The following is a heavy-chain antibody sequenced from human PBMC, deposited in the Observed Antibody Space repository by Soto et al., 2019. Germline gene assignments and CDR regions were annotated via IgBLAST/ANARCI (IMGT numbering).Heavy chain of an antibody. CDR3: ARVRYDILTGVRFDP. CDR2: IYYSGST. Sequence: QVQLQESGPGLVKPSQTLSLTCTVSGGSISSGGYYWSWIRQHPGKGLEWIGYIYYSGSTYYNPSRKRRVTISVDKSKNQFSLKLSSLTAADTAVYYCARVRYDILTGVRFDPWGQGTLVTVSS. V-gene: IGHV4-31*03. CDR1: GGSISSGGYY. D-gene: IGHD3-9*01. J-gene: IGHJ5*02.